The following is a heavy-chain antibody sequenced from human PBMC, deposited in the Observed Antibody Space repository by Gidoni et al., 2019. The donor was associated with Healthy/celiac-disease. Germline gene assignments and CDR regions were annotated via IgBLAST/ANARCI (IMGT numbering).Heavy chain of an antibody. D-gene: IGHD5-18*01. Sequence: QLQLQESGSGLVKPSQTLSLTCAVSGGSISSGGYSWSWIRQPPGKGLEWLGYIYHSGSTYYNPSLKSRVTISVDRSKNQFSLKLSSGTAADTAVYYCARVGTAMVFDYWGQGTLVTVSS. CDR1: GGSISSGGYS. V-gene: IGHV4-30-2*01. J-gene: IGHJ4*02. CDR2: IYHSGST. CDR3: ARVGTAMVFDY.